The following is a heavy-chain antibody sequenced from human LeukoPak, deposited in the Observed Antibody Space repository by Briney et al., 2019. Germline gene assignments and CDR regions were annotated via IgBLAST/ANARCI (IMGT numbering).Heavy chain of an antibody. V-gene: IGHV3-11*05. CDR3: ARDNYGSGSYV. CDR2: INGGSTYT. J-gene: IGHJ4*02. D-gene: IGHD3-10*01. CDR1: GFIFSDYY. Sequence: GGSLRLSCAASGFIFSDYYKSWIRQAPGKGLEWISYINGGSTYTNYADSVKGRFTISRDNAKNSLYLQMNSLRAEDTAVYYCARDNYGSGSYVWGQGTLVTVSS.